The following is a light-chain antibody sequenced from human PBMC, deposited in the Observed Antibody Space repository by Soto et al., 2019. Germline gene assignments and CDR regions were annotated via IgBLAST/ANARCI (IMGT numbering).Light chain of an antibody. V-gene: IGKV3-20*01. Sequence: IVLTQSPGTLSLSPGEGATLSCRTSQSVSIRHLAWYQQRPGQAPRLLIYVTSDRATGTPDRFSGSGSGTDFTLTITSLEPEDFAVYYCQQYGTSWTFGQGTKVEI. CDR3: QQYGTSWT. CDR1: QSVSIRH. J-gene: IGKJ1*01. CDR2: VTS.